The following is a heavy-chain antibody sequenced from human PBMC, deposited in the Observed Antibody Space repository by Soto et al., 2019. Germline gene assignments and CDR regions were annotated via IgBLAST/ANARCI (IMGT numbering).Heavy chain of an antibody. CDR2: SIPMLGMS. J-gene: IGHJ4*02. CDR1: GGTFSSYT. Sequence: QVQLVQSGPEVKKPGSSVRVSCTASGGTFSSYTINWVRQVPGQGPEWKGRSIPMLGMSNYAQKFQGRVMMIADKSTNTVYMELSSLRSEDTAIYYCATNYGSGSPPFDYWGQGTLVTVSS. CDR3: ATNYGSGSPPFDY. D-gene: IGHD3-10*01. V-gene: IGHV1-69*02.